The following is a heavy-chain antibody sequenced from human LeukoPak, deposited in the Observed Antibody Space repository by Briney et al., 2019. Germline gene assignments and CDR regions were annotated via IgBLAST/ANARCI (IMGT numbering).Heavy chain of an antibody. CDR1: GFTLSSYT. CDR3: ARESRIQLWLLDY. CDR2: ISSTCKYI. V-gene: IGHV3-21*01. D-gene: IGHD5-18*01. Sequence: GGSLRLSCAASGFTLSSYTMNWVRQAPGKGLEWVSSISSTCKYIYYADSVKGRFTISRDNAKNSLYLQMNSLRAEDTAVYYCARESRIQLWLLDYWGQGTLVTVSS. J-gene: IGHJ4*02.